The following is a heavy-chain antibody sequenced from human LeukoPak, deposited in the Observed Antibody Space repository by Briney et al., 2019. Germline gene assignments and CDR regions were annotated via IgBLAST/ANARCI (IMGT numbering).Heavy chain of an antibody. CDR3: ARATTMVRGVILKIRYYYYMDV. Sequence: SQTLSLTFAISGDSVSINSAAWNWLRQSPSRGLEWLGRTYYRSKWYNDYAVSVKSRITINPDTSKNQFSLQLNSVTPEDTAVYYCARATTMVRGVILKIRYYYYMDVWGKGTTVTVSS. CDR2: TYYRSKWYN. V-gene: IGHV6-1*01. D-gene: IGHD3-10*01. CDR1: GDSVSINSAA. J-gene: IGHJ6*03.